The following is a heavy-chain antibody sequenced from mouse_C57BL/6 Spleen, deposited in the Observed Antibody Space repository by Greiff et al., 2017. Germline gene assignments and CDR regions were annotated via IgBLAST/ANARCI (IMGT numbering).Heavy chain of an antibody. D-gene: IGHD1-1*01. V-gene: IGHV5-17*01. CDR1: GFTFSDYG. J-gene: IGHJ4*01. CDR2: ISSGSSTI. Sequence: EVNVVESGGGLVKPGGSLKLSCAASGFTFSDYGMHWVRQAPEKGLEWVAYISSGSSTIYYSYPVKGRFTISSSNAKTRLFLQRTSQRSEDTAMYECARPITTVVATEYYAMDDWGQGTLVTVSS. CDR3: ARPITTVVATEYYAMDD.